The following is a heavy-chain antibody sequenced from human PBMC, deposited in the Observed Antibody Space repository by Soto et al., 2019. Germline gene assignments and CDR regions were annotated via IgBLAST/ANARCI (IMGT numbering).Heavy chain of an antibody. Sequence: EVHLVESGGDLVMPGGSLRLSCAASGFTFSSYSMNWVRQAPGKGLEWVSYISSSSSTIYYADSVKGRFTISRDNAKNSLYLQMNSLRDEDTAVYYCARDRDYGDYDWYFDLWGRGTLVTVSS. CDR2: ISSSSSTI. J-gene: IGHJ2*01. D-gene: IGHD4-17*01. CDR1: GFTFSSYS. CDR3: ARDRDYGDYDWYFDL. V-gene: IGHV3-48*02.